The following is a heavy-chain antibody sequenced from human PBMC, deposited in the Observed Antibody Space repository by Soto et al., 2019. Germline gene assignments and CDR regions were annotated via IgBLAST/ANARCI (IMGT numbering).Heavy chain of an antibody. CDR3: VRDKDWAFDY. CDR1: GFTVSNNY. J-gene: IGHJ4*02. V-gene: IGHV3-11*04. D-gene: IGHD3-9*01. Sequence: GGSLRLSCAASGFTVSNNYMSWVRQAPGKGLEWISYIFATSTTIYYADSVKGRFTVSRDNTQNSLFLLMNSLRAEDTAIYYCVRDKDWAFDYWGQGTLVTVSS. CDR2: IFATSTTI.